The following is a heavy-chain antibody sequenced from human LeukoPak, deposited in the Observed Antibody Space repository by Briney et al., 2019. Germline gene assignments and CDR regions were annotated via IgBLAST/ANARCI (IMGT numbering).Heavy chain of an antibody. V-gene: IGHV3-30*03. D-gene: IGHD3-9*01. Sequence: PGGSLRLSCAASGFTFSSYSMNWVRQAPGKGLEWVAVISYDGSNKYYADSVKGRFTISRDNSKNTLYLQMNSLRAEDTAVYYCSSGEYDILTAPLDYWGQGTLVTVSS. CDR1: GFTFSSYS. CDR2: ISYDGSNK. CDR3: SSGEYDILTAPLDY. J-gene: IGHJ4*02.